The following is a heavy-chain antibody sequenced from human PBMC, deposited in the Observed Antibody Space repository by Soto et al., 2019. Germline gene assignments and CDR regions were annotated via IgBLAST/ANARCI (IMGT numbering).Heavy chain of an antibody. Sequence: GASVKFSCKASGYTFSSYYIHWVRQAPGQVLECIGIINTNGSVTNYXXNFKGRLXXTRDGSTATVXMDLSXGTSDDTAMYYCARGLGLGDCWRQGTLVTVSS. CDR2: INTNGSVT. D-gene: IGHD3-9*01. V-gene: IGHV1-46*01. CDR1: GYTFSSYY. CDR3: ARGLGLGDC. J-gene: IGHJ4*02.